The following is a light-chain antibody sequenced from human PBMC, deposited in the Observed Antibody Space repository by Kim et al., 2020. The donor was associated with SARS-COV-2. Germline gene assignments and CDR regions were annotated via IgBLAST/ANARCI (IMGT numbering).Light chain of an antibody. J-gene: IGKJ1*01. Sequence: SLGERATPSCRASQSVSSSLLAWYQQKPGQAPRVLIHGVSNRATGIPDRFSGSGSGTDFTLTISKLESEDFAVYYCQQYGTSPETFGQGTKVDIK. CDR2: GVS. CDR1: QSVSSSL. V-gene: IGKV3-20*01. CDR3: QQYGTSPET.